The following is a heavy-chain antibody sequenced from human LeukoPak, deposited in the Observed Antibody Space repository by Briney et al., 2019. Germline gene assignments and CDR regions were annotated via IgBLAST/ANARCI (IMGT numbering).Heavy chain of an antibody. Sequence: PSETLSLTCTVSGGSISSYYWSWIRQPPGKGLEWIGYIYYSGSTNYNPSLKSRVTISVDTSKNQFSLKLSSATAADTAVYYCAREHCSSTSCYPGFNWFDPWGQGTLVTVSS. CDR2: IYYSGST. CDR3: AREHCSSTSCYPGFNWFDP. D-gene: IGHD2-2*01. V-gene: IGHV4-59*01. CDR1: GGSISSYY. J-gene: IGHJ5*02.